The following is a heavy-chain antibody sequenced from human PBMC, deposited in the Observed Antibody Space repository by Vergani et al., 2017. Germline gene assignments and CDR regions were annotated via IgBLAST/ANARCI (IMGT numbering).Heavy chain of an antibody. CDR1: GFTFSSYW. J-gene: IGHJ6*02. CDR3: ARGANVXRYFDWSPRGGMDV. D-gene: IGHD3-9*01. CDR2: IKQDGSEK. Sequence: EVQLVESGGGLVQPGGSLRLSCAASGFTFSSYWMSWVRQAPGKGLEWVANIKQDGSEKYYVDSVKGRFTISRDNAKNSLYLQMNSLRAEDTAVYYCARGANVXRYFDWSPRGGMDVWGQGTTVTVSS. V-gene: IGHV3-7*01.